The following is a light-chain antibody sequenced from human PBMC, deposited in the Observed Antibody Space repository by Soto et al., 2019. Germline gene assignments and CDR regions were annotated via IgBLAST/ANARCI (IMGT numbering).Light chain of an antibody. Sequence: DIQMTQSPSTLSASIGDRVTITCRASQSINNWLAWYQQKPGRAPQLLIYDASSCESGVPTRFTGRGSGTEFTLTISSLQPDDFATYYCQQYNSYPRTFGQGTKVEIK. J-gene: IGKJ1*01. CDR2: DAS. CDR3: QQYNSYPRT. CDR1: QSINNW. V-gene: IGKV1-5*01.